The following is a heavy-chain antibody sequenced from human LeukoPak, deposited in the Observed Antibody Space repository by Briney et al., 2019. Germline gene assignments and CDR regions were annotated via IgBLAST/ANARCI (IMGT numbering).Heavy chain of an antibody. CDR1: GFAFSSNA. CDR3: AREGSGWSSLTPCDY. J-gene: IGHJ4*02. V-gene: IGHV3-33*08. Sequence: PGGSLRLSCAASGFAFSSNAMTWVRQAPGKGLEWVAVIWYDGSNKYYADSVKGRFTISRDNSKNTLYLQMNSLRAEDTAVYYCAREGSGWSSLTPCDYWGQGTLVTVSS. CDR2: IWYDGSNK. D-gene: IGHD6-19*01.